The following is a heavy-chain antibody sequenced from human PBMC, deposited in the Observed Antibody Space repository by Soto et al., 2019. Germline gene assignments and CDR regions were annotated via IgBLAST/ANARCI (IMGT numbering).Heavy chain of an antibody. CDR2: IYYSGST. CDR3: ARGGLTGTTFDWYFDL. V-gene: IGHV4-31*03. J-gene: IGHJ2*01. Sequence: QVQLQESGPGLVKPSQTLSLTCTVSGGSISSGGYYWSWIRQHPGKGLEWIGYIYYSGSTYYNPSLKSRVTISVDTSKNQFSLKLSSVTAADTAVYYCARGGLTGTTFDWYFDLWGRGTLVTVSS. D-gene: IGHD1-20*01. CDR1: GGSISSGGYY.